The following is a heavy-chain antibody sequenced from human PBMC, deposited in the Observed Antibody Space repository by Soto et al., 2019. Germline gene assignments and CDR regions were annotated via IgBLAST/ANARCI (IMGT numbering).Heavy chain of an antibody. CDR3: ARSMHYSDGSNYSPFDY. CDR2: IYYTGST. J-gene: IGHJ4*02. V-gene: IGHV4-59*12. CDR1: GSPISSYY. D-gene: IGHD3-22*01. Sequence: SETLSLTCNVSGSPISSYYLSWFRQPPGQGLEWVGYIYYTGSTTYNPSLRSRVTISIDASKNQFSLRLSSVTAADTAVYYCARSMHYSDGSNYSPFDYWGQGTLVTVSS.